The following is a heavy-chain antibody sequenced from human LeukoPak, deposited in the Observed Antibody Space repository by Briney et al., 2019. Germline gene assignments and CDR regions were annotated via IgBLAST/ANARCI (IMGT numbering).Heavy chain of an antibody. CDR2: INQDGSEE. J-gene: IGHJ4*02. V-gene: IGHV3-7*01. Sequence: GSLIISWAASGFPFSNYWMSWVRPAPGKGLEWVAHINQDGSEEHYMDSVKARFIISRDSAKNSLSLQMDSLRAEDTAVYYCVRDGGVSGYDLLDYWGQGTLVTVSS. CDR3: VRDGGVSGYDLLDY. D-gene: IGHD5-12*01. CDR1: GFPFSNYW.